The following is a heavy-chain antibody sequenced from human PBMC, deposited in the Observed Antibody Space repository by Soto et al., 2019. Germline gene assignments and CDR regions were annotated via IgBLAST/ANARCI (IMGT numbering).Heavy chain of an antibody. CDR1: GFTFDDYA. CDR3: AKGYYGSGSYYNGNWFDP. V-gene: IGHV3-9*01. D-gene: IGHD3-10*01. J-gene: IGHJ5*02. CDR2: ISWNSGSI. Sequence: EVQLVESGGGLVQPGRSLRLSCAASGFTFDDYAMHWVRQAPGKGLEWVSGISWNSGSIGYADSVKGRFTISRDNDKNSLYLEMNSLRAEDTALYYCAKGYYGSGSYYNGNWFDPWGQGTLVTVSS.